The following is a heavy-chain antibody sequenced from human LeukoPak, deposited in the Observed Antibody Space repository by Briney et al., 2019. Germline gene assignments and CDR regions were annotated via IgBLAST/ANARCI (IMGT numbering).Heavy chain of an antibody. J-gene: IGHJ6*03. CDR1: GFRLRSYW. Sequence: PGGSLRLSCAVSGFRLRSYWMSWVRQAPGKGLEWVANIKEDGSEKYYVDSVKGRFTISRDNAKNSLYLQMNSLRAEDTAVFYCARDPGGSGYYYVYYYMDVWGKGTTVTVSS. V-gene: IGHV3-7*01. CDR3: ARDPGGSGYYYVYYYMDV. CDR2: IKEDGSEK. D-gene: IGHD3-22*01.